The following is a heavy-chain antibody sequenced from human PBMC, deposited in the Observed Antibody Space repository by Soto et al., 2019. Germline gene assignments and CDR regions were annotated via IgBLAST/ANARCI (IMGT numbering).Heavy chain of an antibody. V-gene: IGHV4-31*03. CDR3: AESNYRGNYMDV. Sequence: SETLSLTCTVSGGSISSGGYYWSWIRQHPGKGLEWIGYIYYSGSTYYNPSLKSRVTISVDTSKNQFSLKLSSETAADTAVYYCAESNYRGNYMDVWGKGTTVTVSS. D-gene: IGHD4-4*01. CDR1: GGSISSGGYY. CDR2: IYYSGST. J-gene: IGHJ6*03.